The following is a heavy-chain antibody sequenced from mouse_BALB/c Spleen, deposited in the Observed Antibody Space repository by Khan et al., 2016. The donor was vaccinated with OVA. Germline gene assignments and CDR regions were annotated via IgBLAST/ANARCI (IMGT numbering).Heavy chain of an antibody. D-gene: IGHD2-3*01. CDR3: ARVGYSGTMDY. CDR1: GYTFTNNG. Sequence: VQLVESGPELKKPGETVKISCKASGYTFTNNGMNWAKQAPGKGLKWMGWINTYTGEPTYAADFKGRFAFSLETSASTAYLQINNLRNEDTSTYFCARVGYSGTMDYWGQGTAGTVSS. J-gene: IGHJ4*01. CDR2: INTYTGEP. V-gene: IGHV9-3-1*01.